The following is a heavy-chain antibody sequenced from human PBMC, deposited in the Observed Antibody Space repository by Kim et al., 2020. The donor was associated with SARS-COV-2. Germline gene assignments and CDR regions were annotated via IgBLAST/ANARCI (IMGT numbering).Heavy chain of an antibody. V-gene: IGHV3-7*01. D-gene: IGHD1-1*01. CDR1: GFTVSSQS. CDR2: IKRGGSNL. Sequence: GGSLRLSCEASGFTVSSQSMSWVRQGSGKGLEWVAGIKRGGSNLYDVYAVKRRITFTDDYNKKPLYLQMSTRVAEKAALYCCGKGTAGRDDYWY. CDR3: CGKGTAGRDDYWY. J-gene: IGHJ2*01.